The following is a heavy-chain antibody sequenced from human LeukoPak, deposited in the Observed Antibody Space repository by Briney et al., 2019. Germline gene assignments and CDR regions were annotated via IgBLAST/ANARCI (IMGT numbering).Heavy chain of an antibody. CDR2: ITTSGSTT. CDR1: GFTFSTYT. CDR3: ASFQKTFDY. Sequence: PGGSLRLSCVASGFTFSTYTMHWVRQPPGKGLEWVSYITTSGSTTYYADSVKGRFTISSDNAKNSLYLQMNSLRAEDTAVYYCASFQKTFDYWGQGTLVTVSS. V-gene: IGHV3-48*04. J-gene: IGHJ4*02.